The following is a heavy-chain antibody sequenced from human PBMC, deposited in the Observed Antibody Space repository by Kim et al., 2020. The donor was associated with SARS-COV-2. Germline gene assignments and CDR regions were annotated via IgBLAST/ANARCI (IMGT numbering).Heavy chain of an antibody. J-gene: IGHJ5*02. V-gene: IGHV4-59*08. CDR3: ARYGDYIGNWFDP. D-gene: IGHD4-17*01. Sequence: SETLSLTCTVSGGSISSYYWSWIRQPPGKGLEWIGYIYYSGSTNYNPSLKSRVTISVDTSKNQFSLKLSSVTAADTAVYYCARYGDYIGNWFDPWGQGTLVTVSS. CDR1: GGSISSYY. CDR2: IYYSGST.